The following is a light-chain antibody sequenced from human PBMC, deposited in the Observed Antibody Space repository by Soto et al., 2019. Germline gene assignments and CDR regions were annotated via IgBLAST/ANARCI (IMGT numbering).Light chain of an antibody. CDR2: AAS. J-gene: IGKJ1*01. CDR3: QNYFSTPRK. CDR1: QGISNY. V-gene: IGKV1-27*01. Sequence: DIQMTQSPSTLSGSVGDRVTITCRASQGISNYLAWYQQKPGKVPKLLIYAASTLHSGVPSRFSGSGSGTDFTLTISSLQTEDVATYYCQNYFSTPRKFGQGTKVDIK.